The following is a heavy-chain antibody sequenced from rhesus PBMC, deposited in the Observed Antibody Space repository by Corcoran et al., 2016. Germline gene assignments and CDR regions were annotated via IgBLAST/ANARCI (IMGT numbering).Heavy chain of an antibody. J-gene: IGHJ6*01. CDR2: VGASRGDT. CDR3: GRHPYPFGGLDS. V-gene: IGHV4-65*02. CDR1: GDSISSWNW. Sequence: QVQLQESGPGLVKPSETLSLTCAVSGDSISSWNWWSWIRQSPGKGLEGIGNVGASRGDTTYNPTLKSGVTIAKDTAKNQFSLKVTSMTAADTAVYYCGRHPYPFGGLDSWGQGVVVTVAS.